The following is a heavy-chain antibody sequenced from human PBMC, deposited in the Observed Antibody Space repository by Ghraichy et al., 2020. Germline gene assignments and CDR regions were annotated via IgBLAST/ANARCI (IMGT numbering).Heavy chain of an antibody. Sequence: SETLSLTCTVSGGSISSSSYYWGWIRQPPGKGLEWIGSIYYSGSTYYNPSLKSRVTISVDTSKNQFSLKLSSVTAADTAVYYCARHSARWVIVAPFDYWGQGTLVTVSS. CDR2: IYYSGST. V-gene: IGHV4-39*01. CDR3: ARHSARWVIVAPFDY. CDR1: GGSISSSSYY. D-gene: IGHD3-22*01. J-gene: IGHJ4*02.